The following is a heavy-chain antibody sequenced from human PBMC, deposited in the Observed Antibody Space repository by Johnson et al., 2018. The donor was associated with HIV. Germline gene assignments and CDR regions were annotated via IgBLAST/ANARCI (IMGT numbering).Heavy chain of an antibody. CDR3: ANWAYYYGSGYAFDI. V-gene: IGHV3-23*04. D-gene: IGHD3-10*01. CDR1: GFTFSSYV. Sequence: EVQLVESGGGVVQPGGSLRLSCAASGFTFSSYVMNWVRQAPGKGLEWVSLIAASGDSTYYADSVRGRFAISRDNSKNTLYLQMNSLRAEDTAVYYCANWAYYYGSGYAFDIWGQGTMVTVSS. J-gene: IGHJ3*02. CDR2: IAASGDST.